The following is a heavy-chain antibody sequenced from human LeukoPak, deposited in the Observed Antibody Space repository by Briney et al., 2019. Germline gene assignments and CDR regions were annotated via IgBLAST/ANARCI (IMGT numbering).Heavy chain of an antibody. V-gene: IGHV3-23*01. Sequence: GGSLRLSCAASGFTFSSYAMSWVRQAPGKGLEWVSAISGSGGSTNYADSVKGRFTISRDNSKNTLYLQMNSLRAEDTAVYYCAKDQRVVPAAGFDYWGQGTLVTVSS. CDR3: AKDQRVVPAAGFDY. CDR1: GFTFSSYA. J-gene: IGHJ4*02. CDR2: ISGSGGST. D-gene: IGHD2-2*01.